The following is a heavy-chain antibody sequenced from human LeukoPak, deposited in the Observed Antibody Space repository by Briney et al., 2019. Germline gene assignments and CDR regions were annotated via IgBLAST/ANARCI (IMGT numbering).Heavy chain of an antibody. CDR2: IYYSGST. CDR3: ARDYYDFWSGSNKPHYYYGMDV. Sequence: SETLSLTCTVSGGSISSYYWSWIRQPPGKGLEWIGYIYYSGSTNYNPSLKSRVTISVDTSKNQFSLKLSSVTAADTAVYYCARDYYDFWSGSNKPHYYYGMDVWGQGTTVTVSS. D-gene: IGHD3-3*01. CDR1: GGSISSYY. J-gene: IGHJ6*02. V-gene: IGHV4-59*01.